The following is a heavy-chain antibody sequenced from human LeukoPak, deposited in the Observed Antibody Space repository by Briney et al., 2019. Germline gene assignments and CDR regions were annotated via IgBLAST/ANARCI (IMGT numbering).Heavy chain of an antibody. V-gene: IGHV1-69*05. D-gene: IGHD3-9*01. CDR1: GGTFSSYA. CDR2: IIPIFGTA. J-gene: IGHJ4*02. CDR3: ARLDATISDY. Sequence: GSSVKASCKASGGTFSSYAISWVRQAPGQGLEWMGGIIPIFGTANYAQKLQGRVTMTTDTSTSTAYMELRSLRSDDTAVYYCARLDATISDYWGQGTLVTVSS.